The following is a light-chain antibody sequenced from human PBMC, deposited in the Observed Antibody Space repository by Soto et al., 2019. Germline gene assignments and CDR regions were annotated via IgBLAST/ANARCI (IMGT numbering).Light chain of an antibody. CDR2: GNI. Sequence: QSVLTQPPSVSGAPGQRVTISCTGSSSNIGAGYDVHWYQQVPGTAPKLLIYGNINRPSGVPDQFSGSKSGTSASLAITGLQADDEADYYCQSYDSSLTVVFGGGTKLTVL. J-gene: IGLJ2*01. CDR1: SSNIGAGYD. CDR3: QSYDSSLTVV. V-gene: IGLV1-40*01.